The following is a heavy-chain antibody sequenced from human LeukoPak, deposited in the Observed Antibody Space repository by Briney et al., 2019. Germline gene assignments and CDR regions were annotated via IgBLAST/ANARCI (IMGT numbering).Heavy chain of an antibody. Sequence: GGSLRLSCAASGFTVTTNYMSWVRQAPGKGLEWLSYISNSGSSKYYADSVRGRFTISRDNAKNSLYLQMNSLRAEDTAVYYCARARVPGELNYWGQGTLVTVSS. J-gene: IGHJ4*02. CDR3: ARARVPGELNY. D-gene: IGHD3-10*01. CDR1: GFTVTTNY. V-gene: IGHV3-11*04. CDR2: ISNSGSSK.